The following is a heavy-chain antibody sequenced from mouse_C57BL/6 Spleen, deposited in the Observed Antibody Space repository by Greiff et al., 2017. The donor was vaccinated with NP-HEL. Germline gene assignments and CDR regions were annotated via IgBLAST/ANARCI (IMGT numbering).Heavy chain of an antibody. CDR3: AREGGNLAWFAY. V-gene: IGHV5-6*02. J-gene: IGHJ3*01. D-gene: IGHD1-1*02. CDR2: ISSGGSYT. Sequence: EVKLVESGGDLVKPGGSLKLSCAASGFTFSSYGMSWVRQTPDKRLEWVATISSGGSYTYYPDSVKGRFTISRDNAKNTLYLQMSSLKSEDTAMYYCAREGGNLAWFAYWGQVTLVTVSA. CDR1: GFTFSSYG.